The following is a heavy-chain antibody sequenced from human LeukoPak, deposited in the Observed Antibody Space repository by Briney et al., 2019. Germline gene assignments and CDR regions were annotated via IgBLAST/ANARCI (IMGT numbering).Heavy chain of an antibody. V-gene: IGHV4-30-2*05. CDR3: ATLPSIAARGFWFDP. Sequence: SQTLSLTCAVSGGSISSGGYSWSWIRQPPGKGLEWIGYIYHSGGTYYNPSLKSRVIISVDTSKNQFSLKLSSVTAADTAVYYCATLPSIAARGFWFDPWGQGTLVTVSS. D-gene: IGHD6-6*01. CDR2: IYHSGGT. J-gene: IGHJ5*02. CDR1: GGSISSGGYS.